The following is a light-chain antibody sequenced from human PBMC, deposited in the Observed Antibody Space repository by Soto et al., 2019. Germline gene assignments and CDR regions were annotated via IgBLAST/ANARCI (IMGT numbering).Light chain of an antibody. CDR1: SSDVGGYNY. J-gene: IGLJ1*01. CDR3: SSYTRSSTLV. Sequence: QSVLTQPASVSGSPGQSIIISCTGTSSDVGGYNYVSWYQQHPGKAPKLMIYEVSNRPSGVSNRFSGSKSGNTASLTISGLQAEDEADYYCSSYTRSSTLVFGTGTKLNVL. V-gene: IGLV2-14*01. CDR2: EVS.